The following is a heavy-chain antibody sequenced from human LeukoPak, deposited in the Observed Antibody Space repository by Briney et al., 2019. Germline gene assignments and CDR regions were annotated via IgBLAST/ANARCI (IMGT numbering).Heavy chain of an antibody. CDR1: GGSFSGYY. Sequence: SETLSLTCAVYGGSFSGYYWSWIRQPPGKGLEWIGEINHSGSTNYNPSLKSRVSISVDTSKNQFSLKLSSVTAADTAVYYCASLNWFDPWGQGTLVTVSS. CDR2: INHSGST. CDR3: ASLNWFDP. J-gene: IGHJ5*02. V-gene: IGHV4-34*01.